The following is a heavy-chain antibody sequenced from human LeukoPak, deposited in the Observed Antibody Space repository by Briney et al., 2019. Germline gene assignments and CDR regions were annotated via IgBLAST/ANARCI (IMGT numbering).Heavy chain of an antibody. Sequence: GGSLRLSCTASGFTFNDHYMAWARKSPGKGLECVAYISSWATIVKYADSVEGRFTLSRDNAENTLELQMNSLRVEDTALYYCARSKGESGVNWLDSWGQGTLVVVSS. J-gene: IGHJ4*02. D-gene: IGHD3-16*01. CDR1: GFTFNDHY. CDR3: ARSKGESGVNWLDS. CDR2: ISSWATIV. V-gene: IGHV3-11*01.